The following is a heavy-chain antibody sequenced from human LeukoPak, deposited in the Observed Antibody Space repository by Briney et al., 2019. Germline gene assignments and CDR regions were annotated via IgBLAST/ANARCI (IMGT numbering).Heavy chain of an antibody. CDR1: GFTFSSYS. Sequence: GGSLRLSCAASGFTFSSYSMNWVRQAPGKGLEWLSYISSSSSTIYYADSVKGRFTISRDNAKNSLYLQMNSLRAEDTAVYYCARGAYYYEDWSQGTLVTVSS. CDR2: ISSSSSTI. V-gene: IGHV3-48*01. D-gene: IGHD3-22*01. J-gene: IGHJ4*02. CDR3: ARGAYYYED.